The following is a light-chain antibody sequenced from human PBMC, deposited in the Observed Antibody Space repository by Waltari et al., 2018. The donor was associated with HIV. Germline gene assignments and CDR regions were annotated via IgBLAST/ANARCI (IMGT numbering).Light chain of an antibody. CDR2: GDT. CDR1: SPNIGAGHD. V-gene: IGLV1-40*01. Sequence: SILTQPPSVSGAPGPWVSISCIGNSPNIGAGHDAHRYRQVPGTAPTLVLYGDTIRPSGIPDRFSGSKSGNSASLDITGLQADDEADYYCQSYDSSLSGLWVFGGGTKLTVL. J-gene: IGLJ3*02. CDR3: QSYDSSLSGLWV.